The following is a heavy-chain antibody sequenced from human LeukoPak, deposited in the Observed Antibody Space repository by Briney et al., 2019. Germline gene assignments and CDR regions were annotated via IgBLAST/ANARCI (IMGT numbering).Heavy chain of an antibody. CDR1: GSTFSSYA. Sequence: PGGSLRLSCAASGSTFSSYAMSWVRQAPGKGLEWVSAISGSGGSTYYADSVKGRFTISRDNSKNTLYLQMNSLRAEDTAVYYCAKAPRSMDSSGWYGDYWGQGTLVTVSS. J-gene: IGHJ4*02. V-gene: IGHV3-23*01. CDR3: AKAPRSMDSSGWYGDY. CDR2: ISGSGGST. D-gene: IGHD6-19*01.